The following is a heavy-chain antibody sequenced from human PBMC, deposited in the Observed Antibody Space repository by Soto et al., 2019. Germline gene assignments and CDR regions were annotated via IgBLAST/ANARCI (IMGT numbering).Heavy chain of an antibody. Sequence: QVQLQQWGAGLLKPSETLSLTCAVYGGSFSGYYWSWIRQPPGKGLEWIGEINHSGSTNYNPSLKSRVTISVDTSKNQFSRKLSSVTAADTAVYYCARDKKGTAMVLADGMDVWGQGTTVTVSS. CDR2: INHSGST. CDR1: GGSFSGYY. V-gene: IGHV4-34*01. D-gene: IGHD5-18*01. CDR3: ARDKKGTAMVLADGMDV. J-gene: IGHJ6*02.